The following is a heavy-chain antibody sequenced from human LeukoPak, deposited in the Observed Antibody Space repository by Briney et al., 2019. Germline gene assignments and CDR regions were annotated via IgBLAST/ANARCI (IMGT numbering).Heavy chain of an antibody. D-gene: IGHD3-10*01. CDR2: IYYSGST. V-gene: IGHV4-59*01. CDR3: ARERTDYGSGSYYTDY. J-gene: IGHJ4*02. CDR1: GDSISSYY. Sequence: SETLSLTCTVSGDSISSYYWSWIRQPPGKGLEWIGYIYYSGSTNYNPSLKSRVTISVDTSKNQFSLKLSSVTAADTAVYYCARERTDYGSGSYYTDYWGQGTLVTVSS.